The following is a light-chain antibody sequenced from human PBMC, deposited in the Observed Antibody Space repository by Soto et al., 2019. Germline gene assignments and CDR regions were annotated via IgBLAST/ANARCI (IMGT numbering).Light chain of an antibody. CDR2: AAS. Sequence: DVQMTQSPSSLSASVGDRVTITCRASQSISGYLNWYHQRTGKAPKLLIYAASSLQSGVPSRFSGSGSGTDFTLTSSSLQPEDFATYYCQQSNSTPFPFAPGTKVDIK. J-gene: IGKJ3*01. CDR3: QQSNSTPFP. CDR1: QSISGY. V-gene: IGKV1-39*01.